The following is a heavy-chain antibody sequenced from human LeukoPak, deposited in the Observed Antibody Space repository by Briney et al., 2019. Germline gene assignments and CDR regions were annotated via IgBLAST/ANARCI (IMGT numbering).Heavy chain of an antibody. V-gene: IGHV3-21*01. CDR3: ARQYSSSWGPPTLDY. Sequence: GGSLRLSCAASGFTFGDYAMHWVRQVPGKGLEWVSSISSSSSYIYYADSVKGRFTISRDNAKNSLYLQMNSLRAEDTAVYHCARQYSSSWGPPTLDYWGQGTLVTVSS. J-gene: IGHJ4*02. D-gene: IGHD6-13*01. CDR1: GFTFGDYA. CDR2: ISSSSSYI.